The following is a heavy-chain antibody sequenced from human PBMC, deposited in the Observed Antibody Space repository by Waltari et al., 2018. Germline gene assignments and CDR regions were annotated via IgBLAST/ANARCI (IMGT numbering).Heavy chain of an antibody. Sequence: QVHLEQSGAEVKKPGASLRASCKASGYTFSKNYIPWLRQAPGQGLEWMGWVSPDTGGTHYVEKFQGRVSMTTVASISTVYLELSSLTSDDTAVYYCAREDSESGTWDSIGGYFDYWGQGSLIIVSS. CDR3: AREDSESGTWDSIGGYFDY. CDR2: VSPDTGGT. J-gene: IGHJ4*02. V-gene: IGHV1-2*02. D-gene: IGHD3-22*01. CDR1: GYTFSKNY.